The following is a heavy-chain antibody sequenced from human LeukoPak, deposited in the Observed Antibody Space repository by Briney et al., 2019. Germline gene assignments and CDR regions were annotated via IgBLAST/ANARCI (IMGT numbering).Heavy chain of an antibody. CDR2: ISYDGSNK. J-gene: IGHJ4*02. Sequence: GGSLRLSCAASGFTFSSYAMHWVRQAPGKGLEWVAVISYDGSNKYYADSVKGRFTISRDNSKNTLYLQMNSLRAEDTAVYYCATYSSGSFDYWGQGTLVTVSS. CDR3: ATYSSGSFDY. D-gene: IGHD6-25*01. V-gene: IGHV3-30-3*01. CDR1: GFTFSSYA.